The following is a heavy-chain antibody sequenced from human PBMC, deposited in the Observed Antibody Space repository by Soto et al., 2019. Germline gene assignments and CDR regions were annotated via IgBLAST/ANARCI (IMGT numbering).Heavy chain of an antibody. CDR3: ARPTSGVPAANYFQH. CDR1: GGTFSSYA. CDR2: IIPIFGTA. J-gene: IGHJ1*01. D-gene: IGHD2-2*01. Sequence: QVQLVQSGAEVKKPGSSVKVSSKASGGTFSSYAISWVRQAPGQGLEWMGGIIPIFGTANYAQKFQGRVTITADESTSTAYMELSSLRSEDTAVYYCARPTSGVPAANYFQHWGQGTLVTVSS. V-gene: IGHV1-69*01.